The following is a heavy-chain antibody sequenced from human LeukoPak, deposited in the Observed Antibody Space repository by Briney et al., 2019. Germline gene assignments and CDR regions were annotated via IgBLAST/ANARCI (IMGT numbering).Heavy chain of an antibody. CDR3: ARVGATIFGVVISPELGDAFDI. V-gene: IGHV1-69*13. J-gene: IGHJ3*02. CDR1: GGTFSSYA. Sequence: SVKVSCKASGGTFSSYAISWVRQAPGQGLEWMGGIIPIFGTANYAQKFQGRVTITADESTSTAYMELSSLRSEDTAVYYCARVGATIFGVVISPELGDAFDIWGQGTMVTVSS. CDR2: IIPIFGTA. D-gene: IGHD3-3*01.